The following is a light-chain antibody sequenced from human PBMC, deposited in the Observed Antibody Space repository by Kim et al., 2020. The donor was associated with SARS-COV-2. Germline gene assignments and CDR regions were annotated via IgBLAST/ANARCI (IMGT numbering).Light chain of an antibody. CDR2: GKN. V-gene: IGLV3-19*01. J-gene: IGLJ3*02. Sequence: SSELTQDPAVSVALGQTVRITCQGDSLKNYYATWYQQMPGQAPLLVIFGKNNRPSGIPDRFSASSRRDTSTLTITGAQAEDEAAYYCSSRDISGDIVLFAGGTQLTVL. CDR3: SSRDISGDIVL. CDR1: SLKNYY.